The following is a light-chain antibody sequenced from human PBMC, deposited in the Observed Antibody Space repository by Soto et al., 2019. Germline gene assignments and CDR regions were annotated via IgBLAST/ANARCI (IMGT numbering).Light chain of an antibody. Sequence: IHMTHSPSTLSGSVGYRVTITCRASQTISSWLAWYQQKPGKAPKLLIYKASTLKSGVPSRFSGSGSGTEFTLTISSLQADDFAIYYCQQYNSYSWTFGQGTKVDIK. CDR3: QQYNSYSWT. CDR1: QTISSW. J-gene: IGKJ1*01. V-gene: IGKV1-5*03. CDR2: KAS.